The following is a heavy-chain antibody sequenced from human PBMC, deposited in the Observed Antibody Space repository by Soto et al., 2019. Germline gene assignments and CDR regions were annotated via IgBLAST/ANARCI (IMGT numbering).Heavy chain of an antibody. CDR1: GFTFSTYW. CDR2: LAQDGSER. CDR3: VCGGNFFVY. V-gene: IGHV3-7*01. Sequence: EVQLVESGGGLVQPGGSLRLSCAASGFTFSTYWMNWVRRPPGKGLEWVANLAQDGSERYYVDSVRGRFTISRDNAKNSVDLQMNSMSAEDTAVYYCVCGGNFFVYWGQGTLVTVSP. J-gene: IGHJ4*02. D-gene: IGHD3-16*01.